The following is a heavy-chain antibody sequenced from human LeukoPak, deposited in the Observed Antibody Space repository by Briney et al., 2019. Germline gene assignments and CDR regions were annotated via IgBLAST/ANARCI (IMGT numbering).Heavy chain of an antibody. CDR3: ARDGSSMGTNFDY. V-gene: IGHV3-21*01. D-gene: IGHD1-7*01. CDR1: DGSISSYY. Sequence: ETLSLTCTVSDGSISSYYWSWVRQAPGKGLEWVSSISPSSSYIYYADSVKGRFTISRDNAKNSLYLQMNSLRAEDTAAYYCARDGSSMGTNFDYWGQGTLVTVSS. J-gene: IGHJ4*02. CDR2: ISPSSSYI.